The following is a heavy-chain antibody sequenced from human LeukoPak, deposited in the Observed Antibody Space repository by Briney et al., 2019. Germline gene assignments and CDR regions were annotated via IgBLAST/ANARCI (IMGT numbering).Heavy chain of an antibody. D-gene: IGHD6-13*01. V-gene: IGHV4-59*08. CDR3: ARLGGYSSSWNPYDY. J-gene: IGHJ4*02. CDR2: IYYSGST. Sequence: SETLPLTCTVSGGSISSYYWSWIRQPPGKGLEWIGYIYYSGSTNYNPSLKSRVTISVDTSKNQFSLKLSSVTAADTAVYYCARLGGYSSSWNPYDYWGQGTLVTVSS. CDR1: GGSISSYY.